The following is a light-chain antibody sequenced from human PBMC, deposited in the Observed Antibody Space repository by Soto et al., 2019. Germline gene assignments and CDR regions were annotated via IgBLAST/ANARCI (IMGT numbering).Light chain of an antibody. CDR3: QQSYTTVYT. V-gene: IGKV1-39*01. CDR2: DAS. Sequence: DIQMTQSPSSLSASVGDRVTITFRSSQTIGANLNWYRQKLGKAPTLLIYDASTLQSGVPSRFSGLGSGTDFALTITILQHDDSATYYCQQSYTTVYTFGQGTKVDI. CDR1: QTIGAN. J-gene: IGKJ2*01.